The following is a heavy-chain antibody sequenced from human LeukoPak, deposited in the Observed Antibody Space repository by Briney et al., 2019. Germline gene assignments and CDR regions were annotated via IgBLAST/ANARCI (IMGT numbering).Heavy chain of an antibody. V-gene: IGHV1-3*01. CDR2: INAGNGNT. D-gene: IGHD5-12*01. Sequence: ASVKVSCKASGYTFTSYAMHWVRQAPGQRLEWMGWINAGNGNTKYSQKFQGRVTITRDTSASTAYMELSSLRSEDTAVYYCARTPGYSGYDYYYYGMDVWGQGTTVTVSS. CDR1: GYTFTSYA. J-gene: IGHJ6*02. CDR3: ARTPGYSGYDYYYYGMDV.